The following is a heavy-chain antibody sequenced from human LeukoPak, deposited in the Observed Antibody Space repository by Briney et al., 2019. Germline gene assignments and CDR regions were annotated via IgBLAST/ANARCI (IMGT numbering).Heavy chain of an antibody. J-gene: IGHJ1*01. CDR2: VYHSGSS. CDR1: GYSISSYY. D-gene: IGHD3-22*01. CDR3: AGKYYYDSSGYQH. V-gene: IGHV4-38-2*02. Sequence: SETLSLTCTVSGYSISSYYWGWIRQPPGKGLEWIGSVYHSGSSYYNPSLKSRVTISIDTSKNQFSLKLRSVTAADTAVYYCAGKYYYDSSGYQHWGQGTLVTVSS.